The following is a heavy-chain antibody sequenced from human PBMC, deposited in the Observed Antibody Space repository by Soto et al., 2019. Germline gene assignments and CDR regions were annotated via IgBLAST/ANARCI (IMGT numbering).Heavy chain of an antibody. D-gene: IGHD1-1*01. CDR3: ARGGKFEQQLTYXFDY. V-gene: IGHV4-39*01. CDR1: GDSISSGTYY. Sequence: SETLSLTCTVSGDSISSGTYYWAWIRQSPGEGLEWIGSIYYSGRTYYTPSLKSRVTISVDTSKNEFYLKLSSVTAADTAVYYCARGGKFEQQLTYXFDYWGQGTQVTVSS. J-gene: IGHJ4*02. CDR2: IYYSGRT.